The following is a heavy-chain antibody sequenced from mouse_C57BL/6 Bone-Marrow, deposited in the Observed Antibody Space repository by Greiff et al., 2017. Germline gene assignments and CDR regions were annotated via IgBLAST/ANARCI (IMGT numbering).Heavy chain of an antibody. CDR3: ARGYYGSSFVRDYFDY. D-gene: IGHD1-1*01. CDR1: GFNIKNTY. J-gene: IGHJ2*01. V-gene: IGHV14-3*01. Sequence: VQLQQSVAELVRPGASVKLSCTASGFNIKNTYMHWVKQRPEQGLEWIGRIDPANGNTKYAPKFQGKATITADTSSNTAYLQLSSLTSEDTAIXYCARGYYGSSFVRDYFDYWGQGTTLTVSS. CDR2: IDPANGNT.